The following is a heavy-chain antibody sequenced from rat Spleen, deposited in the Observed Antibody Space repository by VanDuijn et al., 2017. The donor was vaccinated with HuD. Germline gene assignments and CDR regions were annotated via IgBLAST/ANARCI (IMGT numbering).Heavy chain of an antibody. CDR3: TRGHGSYALWYFDF. Sequence: QVQLKESGPGLVQPSQTLSLTCTVAGFSLTSYNVHWVRQPPGKVLEWMGRMRYNGDTSYNSALKSRLSISRDTSKNQVFLKMNSLQTDDTGTYYCTRGHGSYALWYFDFWGPGTMVTVSS. CDR2: MRYNGDT. D-gene: IGHD1-2*01. CDR1: GFSLTSYN. V-gene: IGHV2-63*01. J-gene: IGHJ1*01.